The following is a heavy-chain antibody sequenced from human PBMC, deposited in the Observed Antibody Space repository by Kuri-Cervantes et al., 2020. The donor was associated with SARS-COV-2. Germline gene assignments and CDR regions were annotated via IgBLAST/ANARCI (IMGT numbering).Heavy chain of an antibody. CDR2: INTNTGNP. Sequence: AAVKVSCKASGYTFTSYAMNWVRQAPGQGLEWMGWINTNTGNPTYVQGFTGRFVFSLDTSVSTAYLQISSLKAEDTAVYYCARDTNFGSGSYWFDPWGQGTLVTVSS. CDR1: GYTFTSYA. CDR3: ARDTNFGSGSYWFDP. J-gene: IGHJ5*02. V-gene: IGHV7-4-1*02. D-gene: IGHD3-10*01.